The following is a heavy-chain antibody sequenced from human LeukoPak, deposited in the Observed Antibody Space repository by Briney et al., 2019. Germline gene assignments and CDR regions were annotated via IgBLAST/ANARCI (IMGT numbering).Heavy chain of an antibody. Sequence: GGSLRLSCAASGFTFSNYNMNWVRQAPGKGLEWVSSITSGSNYVEYTDSVKGRFTISRDNAKNSLYLQMNSLRAEDMAVYYCARVVQPGNYWYFDLWGRGTLVTVSS. D-gene: IGHD4-23*01. J-gene: IGHJ2*01. V-gene: IGHV3-21*04. CDR3: ARVVQPGNYWYFDL. CDR1: GFTFSNYN. CDR2: ITSGSNYV.